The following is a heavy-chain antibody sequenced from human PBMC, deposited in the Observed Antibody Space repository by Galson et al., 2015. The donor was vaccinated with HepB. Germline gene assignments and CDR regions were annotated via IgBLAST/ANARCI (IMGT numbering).Heavy chain of an antibody. CDR3: ARTNSGSYPIYYYGMDV. V-gene: IGHV3-33*01. CDR1: GFTFGSYG. CDR2: IWFDGSHK. Sequence: SLRLSCAASGFTFGSYGVHWVRQAPGRGLEWVALIWFDGSHKYYADSVRGRFTISRDNSKNTLYLQMNSLRAEDTAVYYCARTNSGSYPIYYYGMDVWGQGTTVTVSS. D-gene: IGHD1-26*01. J-gene: IGHJ6*02.